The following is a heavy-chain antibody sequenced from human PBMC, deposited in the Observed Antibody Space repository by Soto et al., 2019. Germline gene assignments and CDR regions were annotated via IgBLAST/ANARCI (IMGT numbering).Heavy chain of an antibody. CDR3: AKIRVHGDYGGYYFDY. J-gene: IGHJ4*02. D-gene: IGHD4-17*01. V-gene: IGHV3-23*01. CDR1: GFTFSSYA. Sequence: PGGSLRLSCAASGFTFSSYAMSWVRQAPGKGLEWVSAISGSGGSTYYADSVKGRFTISRDNSKNTLYLQMNSLRAEDTAVYYCAKIRVHGDYGGYYFDYWGQGTLVTVSS. CDR2: ISGSGGST.